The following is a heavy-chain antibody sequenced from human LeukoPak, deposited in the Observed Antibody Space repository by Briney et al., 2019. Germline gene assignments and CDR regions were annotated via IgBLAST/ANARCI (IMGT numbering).Heavy chain of an antibody. CDR2: IYPGDSDT. V-gene: IGHV5-51*01. J-gene: IGHJ6*02. D-gene: IGHD6-25*01. CDR1: GYSFTSYW. Sequence: LGESLKISCKGSGYSFTSYWIGWVRQMSGKGLEWMGIIYPGDSDTRYSPSFQGQVTISADKSISTAYLQWSSLKASDTAMYYCARTRALAAAGEYYYYTLDVWGQGTTVTVSS. CDR3: ARTRALAAAGEYYYYTLDV.